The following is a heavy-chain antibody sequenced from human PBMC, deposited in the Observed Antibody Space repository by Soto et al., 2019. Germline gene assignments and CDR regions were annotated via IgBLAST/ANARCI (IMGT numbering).Heavy chain of an antibody. CDR2: ISSSSSYI. D-gene: IGHD7-27*01. CDR3: ARDRSGQLGIVREAFDI. J-gene: IGHJ3*02. V-gene: IGHV3-21*01. Sequence: GGSLRLSCAASGFTFSSYSMNWVRQAPGKGLEWVSSISSSSSYIYYADSVKGRFTISRDNAKNSLYLQMNSLRAEDTAVYYCARDRSGQLGIVREAFDIWGQGTMVTVSS. CDR1: GFTFSSYS.